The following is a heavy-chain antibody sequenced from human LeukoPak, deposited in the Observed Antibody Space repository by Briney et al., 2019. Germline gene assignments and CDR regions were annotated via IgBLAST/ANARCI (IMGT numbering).Heavy chain of an antibody. CDR3: ARDPGYCSSNSCQEWFDP. J-gene: IGHJ5*02. CDR1: GYTFTGYY. Sequence: GASVKVSCKASGYTFTGYYMHWVRQAPGQGLEWMGRINPNSGGTNYAQKFQGRVTMTRDTSISTAYMELSRLRSDDTAVYYCARDPGYCSSNSCQEWFDPWGQGTLVTVSS. V-gene: IGHV1-2*06. D-gene: IGHD2-2*01. CDR2: INPNSGGT.